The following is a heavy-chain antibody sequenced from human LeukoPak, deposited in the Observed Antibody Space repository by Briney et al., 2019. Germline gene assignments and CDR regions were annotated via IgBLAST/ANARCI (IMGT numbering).Heavy chain of an antibody. Sequence: PGGSLRLSCAASGLTFSSYSMNWVRQAPGKGLEWVSAISSSSSYIYYADSVKGRFTISRDNAKNSLYLQMNSLRAEDTAVYYCAREGSSSWYGNDYWGQGTLVTVSS. CDR3: AREGSSSWYGNDY. J-gene: IGHJ4*02. V-gene: IGHV3-21*01. D-gene: IGHD6-13*01. CDR1: GLTFSSYS. CDR2: ISSSSSYI.